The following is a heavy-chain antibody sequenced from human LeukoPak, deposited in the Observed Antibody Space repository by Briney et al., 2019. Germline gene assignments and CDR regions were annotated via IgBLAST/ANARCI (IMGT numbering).Heavy chain of an antibody. J-gene: IGHJ6*02. CDR1: GYTFTSYD. CDR3: ARGISSWYVEWAYYYYYGMDV. V-gene: IGHV1-8*01. D-gene: IGHD6-13*01. Sequence: ASVKVSCKASGYTFTSYDINWVRQATGQGLEWRGWMNPNSGHTGYAQKFQGRVTMTRNTSISTAYMELSSLRSEDTAVYYCARGISSWYVEWAYYYYYGMDVWGQGTTVTVSS. CDR2: MNPNSGHT.